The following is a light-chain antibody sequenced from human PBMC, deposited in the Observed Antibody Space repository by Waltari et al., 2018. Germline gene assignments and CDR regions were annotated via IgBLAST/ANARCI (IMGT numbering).Light chain of an antibody. Sequence: QSALTQPASVSGSPGQSITISCTGTSSDIGYYDYVSWYQQHPGNAPKLIIYDVSGRPSAVANRFSVSKSGNTASLTISVLQAEDEADYYCSSFTSTNTLLFGGGTKLTVL. J-gene: IGLJ2*01. CDR2: DVS. V-gene: IGLV2-14*03. CDR1: SSDIGYYDY. CDR3: SSFTSTNTLL.